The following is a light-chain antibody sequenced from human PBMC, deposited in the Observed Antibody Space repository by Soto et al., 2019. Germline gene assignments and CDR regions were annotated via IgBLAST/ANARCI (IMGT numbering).Light chain of an antibody. V-gene: IGKV3-20*01. CDR2: GTS. J-gene: IGKJ1*01. Sequence: EIGLTQSPGIMYLSPGERATLSCRASQTVGRSYLAWYQQKPGQAPRLLIFGTSTRATGIPDRFSGGGSGTDFTLTISRLDPEDYAVYFCQQYDSIPPWTFGQGTKVAIK. CDR1: QTVGRSY. CDR3: QQYDSIPPWT.